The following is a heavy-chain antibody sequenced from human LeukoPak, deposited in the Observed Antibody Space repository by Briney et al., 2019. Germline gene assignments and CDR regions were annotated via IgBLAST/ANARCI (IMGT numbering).Heavy chain of an antibody. V-gene: IGHV3-23*01. D-gene: IGHD3-16*01. J-gene: IGHJ4*02. Sequence: GGSLRLSCAASGFTFSSYAMSWVRQAPGKGLEWVSAISGRGGVTYYADSVKGRFTISRDNSKNTLYLQMNSLKAEDSAIYYCAKAQSYGYSDYWGQGTLVTVSS. CDR2: ISGRGGVT. CDR3: AKAQSYGYSDY. CDR1: GFTFSSYA.